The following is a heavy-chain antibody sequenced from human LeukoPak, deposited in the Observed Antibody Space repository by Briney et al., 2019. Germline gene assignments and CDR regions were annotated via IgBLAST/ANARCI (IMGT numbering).Heavy chain of an antibody. D-gene: IGHD3-22*01. CDR3: ARDRYYYDSSGYGLWFDP. CDR1: GGSISSYY. V-gene: IGHV4-4*07. J-gene: IGHJ5*02. Sequence: EPSETLSLTCTVSGGSISSYYWSWIRQPAGKGLEWIGRIYTSGSTNYNPSLKSRVTMSVDTSKNQFSLKLSSVTAADTAVYYCARDRYYYDSSGYGLWFDPWGQGTLVTVSS. CDR2: IYTSGST.